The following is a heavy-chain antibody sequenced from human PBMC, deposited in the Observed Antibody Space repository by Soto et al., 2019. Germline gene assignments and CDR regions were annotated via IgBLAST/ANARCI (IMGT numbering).Heavy chain of an antibody. V-gene: IGHV3-21*01. Sequence: EVQLVESGGGLVKPGGSLRLSCAASGFTFSSYSMNWVRQAPGKGLEWVSSISSSSSYIYYADSVKGRFTISRDNAKNSLYLQMNSLRAEDTAVYYCARDGRGTSWEYQLLFSGAPSYYFDYWGQGTLVTVSS. CDR1: GFTFSSYS. D-gene: IGHD2-2*01. CDR3: ARDGRGTSWEYQLLFSGAPSYYFDY. CDR2: ISSSSSYI. J-gene: IGHJ4*02.